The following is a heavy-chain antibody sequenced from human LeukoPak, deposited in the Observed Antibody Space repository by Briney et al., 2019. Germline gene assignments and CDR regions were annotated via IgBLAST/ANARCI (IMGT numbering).Heavy chain of an antibody. CDR1: GYTFTSYD. Sequence: ASVKVSCKASGYTFTSYDINWLRQATGQGLEWMGWMNPNSGNTGYAQKFQGRVTMTRNTSISTAYMELSSLRSEDTAVYYCARAPSMVRGETRKNWFDPWGQGTLVTVSS. V-gene: IGHV1-8*01. J-gene: IGHJ5*02. CDR2: MNPNSGNT. CDR3: ARAPSMVRGETRKNWFDP. D-gene: IGHD3-10*01.